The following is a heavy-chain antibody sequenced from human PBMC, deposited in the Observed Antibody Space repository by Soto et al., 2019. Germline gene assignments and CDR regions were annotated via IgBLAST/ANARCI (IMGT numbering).Heavy chain of an antibody. CDR3: ARHGYTSGRTYFDY. D-gene: IGHD6-19*01. CDR1: GGSISSYY. V-gene: IGHV4-59*01. CDR2: IYYSATT. Sequence: SETLSLTCTVSGGSISSYYWSWIRQPPGKGLEWIGYIYYSATTNYNPSLKSRVTISVDTSKNQFSLKLTSVTAADTAVYYCARHGYTSGRTYFDYWGQGTLVTVS. J-gene: IGHJ4*02.